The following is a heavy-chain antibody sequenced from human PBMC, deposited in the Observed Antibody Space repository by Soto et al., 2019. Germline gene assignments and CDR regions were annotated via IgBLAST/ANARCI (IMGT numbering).Heavy chain of an antibody. Sequence: PGGSLRLSCTASGFTFGDYAMSWFRQAPGKGLEWVGFIRGKAYGGTTEYAASVKGRFTISRDDSKSIAYLQMNSLKTEDTAVYYCTRGWIVVVVAAPPPYYYGMEVWGQGTTVTVSS. J-gene: IGHJ6*02. D-gene: IGHD2-15*01. CDR2: IRGKAYGGTT. CDR3: TRGWIVVVVAAPPPYYYGMEV. V-gene: IGHV3-49*03. CDR1: GFTFGDYA.